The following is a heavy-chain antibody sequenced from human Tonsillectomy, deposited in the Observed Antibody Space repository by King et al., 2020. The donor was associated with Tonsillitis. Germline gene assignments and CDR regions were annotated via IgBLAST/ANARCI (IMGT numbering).Heavy chain of an antibody. CDR3: ARDRGYCRGGTCFSFDY. V-gene: IGHV1-69*01. D-gene: IGHD2-15*01. CDR2: IIPIFGTT. Sequence: QLVQSGAEVKKPGSSVKVSCKASGGTFSSYAISWVRQAPGQGLEWMGGIIPIFGTTTYAQKFQGRVTIAADESTTTAYMELSSLRSEDTAVYFCARDRGYCRGGTCFSFDYWGQGTLVTVSS. J-gene: IGHJ4*02. CDR1: GGTFSSYA.